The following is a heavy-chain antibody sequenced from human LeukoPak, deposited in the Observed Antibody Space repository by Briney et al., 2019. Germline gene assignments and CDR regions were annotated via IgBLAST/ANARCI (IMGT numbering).Heavy chain of an antibody. V-gene: IGHV3-48*04. J-gene: IGHJ6*03. CDR2: ISSSSSTI. Sequence: GGSLRLSCAASEFTFSSYSMNWVRQAPGKGLEWVSYISSSSSTIYYADSVKGRFTISRDNADNSLYLEMNSLRAEDTAVYYCARGDSWNSYYYYYMDVWGKGTTVTVSS. D-gene: IGHD1-7*01. CDR1: EFTFSSYS. CDR3: ARGDSWNSYYYYYMDV.